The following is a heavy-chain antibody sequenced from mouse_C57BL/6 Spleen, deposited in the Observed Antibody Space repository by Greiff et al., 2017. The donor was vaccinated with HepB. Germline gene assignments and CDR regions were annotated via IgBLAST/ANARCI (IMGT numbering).Heavy chain of an antibody. Sequence: VQLQQSGAELARPGASVKLSCKASGYTFTSYGISWVKQRTGQGLEWIGEIYPRSGNTYYNEKFKGKATLTADKSSSTAYMELRSLTSEDSAVYFWARDGAGAYWGQGTLVTVSA. J-gene: IGHJ3*01. CDR1: GYTFTSYG. V-gene: IGHV1-81*01. CDR3: ARDGAGAY. CDR2: IYPRSGNT.